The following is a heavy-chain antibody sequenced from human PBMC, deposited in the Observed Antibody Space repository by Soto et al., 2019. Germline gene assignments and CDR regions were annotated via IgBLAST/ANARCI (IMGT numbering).Heavy chain of an antibody. D-gene: IGHD2-21*02. CDR2: IYYAGTT. V-gene: IGHV4-59*01. J-gene: IGHJ4*02. Sequence: PSETLSLTCTVSGGSISPYYWSWIRQPPGKGLEWVGYIYYAGTTSYNPFLESRLTISVDTSKNQFSLELNSVTAADTAVYYCARLNCGGDCYPNDYWGQGTLVTVSS. CDR1: GGSISPYY. CDR3: ARLNCGGDCYPNDY.